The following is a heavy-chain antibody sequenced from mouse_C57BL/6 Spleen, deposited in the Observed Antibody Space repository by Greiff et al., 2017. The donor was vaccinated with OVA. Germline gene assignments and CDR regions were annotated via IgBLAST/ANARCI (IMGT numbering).Heavy chain of an antibody. CDR1: GYTFTDYY. D-gene: IGHD3-3*01. J-gene: IGHJ2*01. Sequence: EVQLQQSGPELVKPGASVKISCKASGYTFTDYYMNWVKQSHGKSLEWIGDINPNNGGTSYNQKFKGKATLTVDKSSSTAYMELRSLTSEDSAVYYCARVRGWLDDWGQGTTLTVSS. CDR3: ARVRGWLDD. V-gene: IGHV1-26*01. CDR2: INPNNGGT.